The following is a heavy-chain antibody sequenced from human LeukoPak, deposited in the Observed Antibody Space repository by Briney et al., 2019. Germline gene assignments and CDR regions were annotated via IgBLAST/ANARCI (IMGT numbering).Heavy chain of an antibody. D-gene: IGHD2-15*01. Sequence: SETLSLTCTVSGGSISSGDYYWSWIRQPPGKGLEWIGYIYHSGSTYYNPSLKSRVTISVDTSKNQFSLKLSSVTAADTAVYYCARSSGGSCYPLSALCYYYGMDVWGQGTTVTVSS. V-gene: IGHV4-30-4*01. CDR2: IYHSGST. CDR3: ARSSGGSCYPLSALCYYYGMDV. CDR1: GGSISSGDYY. J-gene: IGHJ6*02.